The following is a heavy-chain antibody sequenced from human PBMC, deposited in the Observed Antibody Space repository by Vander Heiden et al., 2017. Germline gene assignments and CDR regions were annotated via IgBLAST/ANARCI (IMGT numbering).Heavy chain of an antibody. CDR3: ARRDPGGGFLDY. Sequence: EVQLVASGGGLVQPGGSLRLSCAASGFTFSTFWMHWVRQVPGEGPVLVSRNKWDQRSTIYADSVKGRFTISRDNAKTTLYLQMNSLRVEDTAVYYCARRDPGGGFLDYWGQGILVTVSS. CDR1: GFTFSTFW. D-gene: IGHD2-15*01. J-gene: IGHJ4*02. CDR2: NKWDQRST. V-gene: IGHV3-74*01.